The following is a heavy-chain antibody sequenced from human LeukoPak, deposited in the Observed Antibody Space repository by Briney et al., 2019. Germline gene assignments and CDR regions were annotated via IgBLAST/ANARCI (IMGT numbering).Heavy chain of an antibody. D-gene: IGHD3-10*01. J-gene: IGHJ4*02. V-gene: IGHV4-59*01. Sequence: SETLSLTCTVSGGSISSYYWSWIRQPPGKGLEWIGYIYYSGSTNYNPSLKSRVTISVDTSKNQFSLKLSSVTAADTAVYYCARRSPRITMVRGVIRGPQGAKYYFDYWGQGTLVTVSS. CDR2: IYYSGST. CDR3: ARRSPRITMVRGVIRGPQGAKYYFDY. CDR1: GGSISSYY.